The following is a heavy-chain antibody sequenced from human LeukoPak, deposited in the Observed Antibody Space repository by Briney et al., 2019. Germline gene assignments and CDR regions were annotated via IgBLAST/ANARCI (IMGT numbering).Heavy chain of an antibody. D-gene: IGHD4-23*01. V-gene: IGHV3-64*04. CDR2: ISSNGGTT. Sequence: GGSLRLSCSASGFTFNIYAMHWVRQAPGKGLEYVSAISSNGGTTYYADSVKGRFTISRDNAKNSLYLQMNSLRAEDTGVYYCARDYGGNGYYYGMDVWGQGTTVTVSS. CDR1: GFTFNIYA. J-gene: IGHJ6*02. CDR3: ARDYGGNGYYYGMDV.